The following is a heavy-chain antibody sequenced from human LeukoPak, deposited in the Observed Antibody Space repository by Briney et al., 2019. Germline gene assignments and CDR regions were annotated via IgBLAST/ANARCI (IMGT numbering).Heavy chain of an antibody. Sequence: LSGGSLRLSCAASGFTFNNCAMTWVRQAPGRGLEWVSAISGSGGTTYYADSVKGRFTISRDNSKNTLYLQMNSLTAEDTAVYYCAKAPYYYASGSYYGYWGQGTLVTVSS. CDR1: GFTFNNCA. V-gene: IGHV3-23*01. CDR3: AKAPYYYASGSYYGY. D-gene: IGHD3-10*01. J-gene: IGHJ4*02. CDR2: ISGSGGTT.